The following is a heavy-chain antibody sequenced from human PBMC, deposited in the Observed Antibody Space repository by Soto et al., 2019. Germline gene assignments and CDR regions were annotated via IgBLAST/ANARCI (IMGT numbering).Heavy chain of an antibody. CDR3: AISECCGSSRSGCIDY. CDR2: IIPIFGTA. J-gene: IGHJ4*01. V-gene: IGHV1-69*13. CDR1: LSSFSSYA. D-gene: IGHD2-21*01. Sequence: AVKVFWEASLSSFSSYAIRWGRPAPGQGNEWMGGIIPIFGTANYAQKFQGRVTINADESTSTAYMELSSLRSEDTAVYYCAISECCGSSRSGCIDYSAQGTLVTGS.